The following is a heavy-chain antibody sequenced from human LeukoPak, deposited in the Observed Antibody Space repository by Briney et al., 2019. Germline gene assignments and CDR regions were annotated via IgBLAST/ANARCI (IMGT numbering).Heavy chain of an antibody. CDR1: RYTFTSYG. CDR2: ISTYKGKR. D-gene: IGHD2-8*01. J-gene: IGHJ5*01. Sequence: GSVKDSCKASRYTFTSYGLTGVRQAPGQGLEWMGWISTYKGKRNAAQKLQGRVTMNTGSSTSRAYTELRMLRYNNTARYECTRADYCTNVVCNPEADCFDSWGQGTLVTVSS. CDR3: TRADYCTNVVCNPEADCFDS. V-gene: IGHV1-18*01.